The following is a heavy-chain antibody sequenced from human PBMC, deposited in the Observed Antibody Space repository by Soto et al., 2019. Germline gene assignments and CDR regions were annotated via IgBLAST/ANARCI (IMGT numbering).Heavy chain of an antibody. V-gene: IGHV1-69*05. CDR3: ARVGSYGSAFDI. Sequence: ASVKVSCKASGGTFSNYAISWVRQAPGQGLEWMGGINPNFGRTNYAQKLQGRVTMTRDKSTSTAYMELSRLRSDDTAVYYCARVGSYGSAFDIWGQGTMVTVSS. D-gene: IGHD5-18*01. CDR1: GGTFSNYA. J-gene: IGHJ3*02. CDR2: INPNFGRT.